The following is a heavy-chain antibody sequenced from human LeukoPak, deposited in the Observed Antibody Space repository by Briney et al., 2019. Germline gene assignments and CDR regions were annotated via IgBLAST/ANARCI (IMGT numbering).Heavy chain of an antibody. D-gene: IGHD3-10*01. J-gene: IGHJ4*02. CDR1: GYTFTSYG. CDR2: ISAYNGNT. CDR3: ARDVPYYYGSGSYYRRYFDY. V-gene: IGHV1-18*01. Sequence: EASVKVSCKASGYTFTSYGISWVRQAPGQGLEWMGWISAYNGNTNYAQKLQGRVTMTTDTSTSTAYMELRSLRSDDTAVYYCARDVPYYYGSGSYYRRYFDYWGQGTLVTVSS.